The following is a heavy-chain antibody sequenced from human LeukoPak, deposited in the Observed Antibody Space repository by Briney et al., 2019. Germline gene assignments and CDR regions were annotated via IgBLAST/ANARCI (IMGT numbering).Heavy chain of an antibody. CDR2: TYDSGSS. CDR3: ARGWASSWYYFDF. J-gene: IGHJ4*02. CDR1: GGSMRNYY. V-gene: IGHV4-59*01. Sequence: PSETLSLTCAVSGGSMRNYYWSWIRHPPGKGLEWIGYTYDSGSSSYNPSLRSRVSISIDTSKNQFSLNLRSVTAADRAVYYCARGWASSWYYFDFWGQGTLVTVSS. D-gene: IGHD2-2*01.